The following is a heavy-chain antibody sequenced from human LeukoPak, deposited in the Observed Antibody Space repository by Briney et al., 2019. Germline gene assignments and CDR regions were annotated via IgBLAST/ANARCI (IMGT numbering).Heavy chain of an antibody. CDR1: GGSISTDSYY. D-gene: IGHD1-26*01. CDR2: VYHSGDT. Sequence: SETLSLTCAVSGGSISTDSYYWGWIRRPPGKGLEWIASVYHSGDTYYSSSLKSRGTISVDTSKNQFSLKLTSVTAADTAVYYCASPPGKGSYYFDYWGQGTLVTVSS. V-gene: IGHV4-39*01. J-gene: IGHJ4*02. CDR3: ASPPGKGSYYFDY.